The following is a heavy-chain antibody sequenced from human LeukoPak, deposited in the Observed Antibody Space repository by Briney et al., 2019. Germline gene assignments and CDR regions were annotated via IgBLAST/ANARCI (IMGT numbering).Heavy chain of an antibody. V-gene: IGHV4-30-2*05. D-gene: IGHD4-17*01. CDR1: GGSISSGGYS. Sequence: PSQTLSLTCAVSGGSISSGGYSWNWIRQPPGKGLEWIGYIYYSGSTYYNPSLKSRVTISVDTSKNQFSLKLSSVTAADTAVYYCARDYGDYDGNYYYGMDVWGQGTTVTVSS. J-gene: IGHJ6*02. CDR3: ARDYGDYDGNYYYGMDV. CDR2: IYYSGST.